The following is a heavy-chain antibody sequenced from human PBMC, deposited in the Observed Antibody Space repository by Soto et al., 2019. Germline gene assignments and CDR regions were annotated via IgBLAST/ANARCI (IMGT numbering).Heavy chain of an antibody. V-gene: IGHV3-23*01. CDR2: ISGSGGST. D-gene: IGHD2-2*02. Sequence: HPGGSLRLSCAASGFTFSSYAMSWVLQAPGKGLEWVSAISGSGGSTYYADSVKGRFTISRDNSKNTLYLQMNSLRAEDTAVYYCAKGKYCSSTSCYIFFDYWGQGTLVTVSS. CDR3: AKGKYCSSTSCYIFFDY. J-gene: IGHJ4*02. CDR1: GFTFSSYA.